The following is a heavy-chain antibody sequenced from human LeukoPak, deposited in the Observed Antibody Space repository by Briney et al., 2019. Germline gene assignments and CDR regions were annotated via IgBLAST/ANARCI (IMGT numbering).Heavy chain of an antibody. CDR2: IYYSGST. CDR1: GGSFSGYY. D-gene: IGHD3-10*01. Sequence: SETLSLTCAVYGGSFSGYYWSWIRQPPGKGLEWIGSIYYSGSTYYNPSLKSRVTISVDTSKNQFSLKLSSVTAADTAVYYCARPYYGSGSYYSDPYFDYWGQGTLVTVSS. V-gene: IGHV4-34*01. J-gene: IGHJ4*02. CDR3: ARPYYGSGSYYSDPYFDY.